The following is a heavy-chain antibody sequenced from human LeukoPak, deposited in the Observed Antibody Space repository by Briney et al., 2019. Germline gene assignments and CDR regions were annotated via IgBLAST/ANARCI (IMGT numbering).Heavy chain of an antibody. CDR2: ISSNGGST. CDR1: GFTFSSYA. J-gene: IGHJ4*02. V-gene: IGHV3-64*04. D-gene: IGHD4-23*01. CDR3: GRDHVYGGADY. Sequence: GGSLRLSCSASGFTFSSYAMHWVRQAPGKGLEFVSTISSNGGSTYYADSVKGRFTMSRDNSKNSLYLQMKSLRTEDTALYYCGRDHVYGGADYWGQGTLVTVSS.